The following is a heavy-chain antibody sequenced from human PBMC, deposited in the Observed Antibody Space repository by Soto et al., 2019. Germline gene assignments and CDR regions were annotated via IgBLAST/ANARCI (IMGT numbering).Heavy chain of an antibody. V-gene: IGHV1-24*01. CDR1: GYTLTELS. CDR2: FDPEDGET. Sequence: GESLKISCKVSGYTLTELSMHWVRQAPGKGLEWMGGFDPEDGETIYAQKFQGRVTMTEDTSTDTAYMELSSLRSEDTAVYYCATEVSESPYYYGSGSYWFDPWGQGTLVTVSS. D-gene: IGHD3-10*01. CDR3: ATEVSESPYYYGSGSYWFDP. J-gene: IGHJ5*02.